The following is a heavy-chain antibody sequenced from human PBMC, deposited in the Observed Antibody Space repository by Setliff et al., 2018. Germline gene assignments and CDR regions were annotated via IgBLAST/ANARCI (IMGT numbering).Heavy chain of an antibody. CDR3: ARCFPFLSGYDRGAFDS. J-gene: IGHJ4*02. D-gene: IGHD5-12*01. V-gene: IGHV1-18*01. CDR2: ISGYNGDT. Sequence: GASVKVSCKASGYTFTSYGINWVRQVPEQRLEWVGWISGYNGDTNYAQKFQGRVTMTTDRSTRTAYMELRSPISDDTAVYYCARCFPFLSGYDRGAFDSWGQGTLVTVSS. CDR1: GYTFTSYG.